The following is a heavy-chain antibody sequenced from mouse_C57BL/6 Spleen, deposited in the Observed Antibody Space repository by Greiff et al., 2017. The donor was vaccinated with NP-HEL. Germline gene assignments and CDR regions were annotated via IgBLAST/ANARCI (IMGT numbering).Heavy chain of an antibody. CDR2: ISSGGSYT. V-gene: IGHV5-6*02. CDR3: ARQLRLDAMDY. J-gene: IGHJ4*01. Sequence: DVKLQESGGDLVKPGGSLKLSCAASGFTFSSYGMSWVRQTPDKRLEWVATISSGGSYTYYPDSVKGRFTISRDNAKNTLYLQMSSLKSEDTAMYYCARQLRLDAMDYWGQGTSVTVSS. CDR1: GFTFSSYG. D-gene: IGHD3-2*02.